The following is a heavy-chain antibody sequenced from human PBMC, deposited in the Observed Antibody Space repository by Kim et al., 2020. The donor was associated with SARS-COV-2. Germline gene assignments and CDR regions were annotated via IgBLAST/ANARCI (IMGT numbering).Heavy chain of an antibody. J-gene: IGHJ1*01. CDR3: ARSVYRVWLVARF. CDR1: GYTFINYF. CDR2: LNPCSGSF. V-gene: IGHV1-46*03. D-gene: IGHD1-26*01. Sequence: ASVKVSCKTSGYTFINYFIHWVRQAPGQGLEWMGTLNPCSGSFTFAQRFQGRVTMTRHTSTTTVYMELSSLIFEDTAMYFFARSVYRVWLVARFWGQGT.